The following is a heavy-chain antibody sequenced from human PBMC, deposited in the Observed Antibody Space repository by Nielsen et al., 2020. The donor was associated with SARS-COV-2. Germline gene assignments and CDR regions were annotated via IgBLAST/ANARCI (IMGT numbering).Heavy chain of an antibody. D-gene: IGHD4-23*01. V-gene: IGHV4-4*02. CDR2: IYHSGST. CDR3: ARLQMTTVVTPGAFDI. J-gene: IGHJ3*02. CDR1: GGSISSSNW. Sequence: SETLSLTCAVSGGSISSSNWWSWVRQPPGKGLEWIGEIYHSGSTNYNPSLKSRVTISVDKSKNQFSLKLSSVTAADTAVYYCARLQMTTVVTPGAFDIWGQGTMVTVSS.